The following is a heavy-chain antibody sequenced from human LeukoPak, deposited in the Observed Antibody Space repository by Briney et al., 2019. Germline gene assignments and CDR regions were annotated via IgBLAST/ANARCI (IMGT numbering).Heavy chain of an antibody. CDR3: TSGGSTNGRDAQYF. Sequence: PGGSLRLSCTGSGFTFGDHDMSWFRLAPGKGLEWVGFIKKKGSGGTSQYAASVEGRFTISRDDSKSIAYLQMNSLKTEDTALYYCTSGGSTNGRDAQYFWGQGTLVTVSS. CDR1: GFTFGDHD. J-gene: IGHJ4*02. D-gene: IGHD2-8*01. V-gene: IGHV3-49*03. CDR2: IKKKGSGGTS.